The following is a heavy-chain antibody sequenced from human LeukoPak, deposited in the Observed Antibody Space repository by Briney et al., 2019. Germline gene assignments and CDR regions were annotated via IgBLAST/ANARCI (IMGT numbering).Heavy chain of an antibody. CDR3: AKDLQQLVHDYYMDV. D-gene: IGHD6-13*01. J-gene: IGHJ6*03. CDR1: GFTFSSYA. CDR2: ISGSGGST. Sequence: GGSLRLPCAASGFTFSSYAMSWVRQAPGKGLEWVSAISGSGGSTYYADSVKGRFTISRDNSKNTLYLQMNSLRAEDTAVYYCAKDLQQLVHDYYMDVWGKGTTVTVSS. V-gene: IGHV3-23*01.